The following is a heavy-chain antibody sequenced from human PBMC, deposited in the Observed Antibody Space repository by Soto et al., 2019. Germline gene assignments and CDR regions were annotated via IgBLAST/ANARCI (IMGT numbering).Heavy chain of an antibody. J-gene: IGHJ4*02. D-gene: IGHD3-9*01. CDR1: GASISTGSYY. CDR3: ARGYDVLTGYYFDL. V-gene: IGHV4-31*03. Sequence: QVQLRESGPGLVNPSETLSLSCSVSGASISTGSYYWSWLRLHPLKGLEWIGYIHKDGTSQYNPSLRRRFAISLDTSLNHFALRLSSVTAADTAVYYCARGYDVLTGYYFDLWGLGKLVTVSS. CDR2: IHKDGTS.